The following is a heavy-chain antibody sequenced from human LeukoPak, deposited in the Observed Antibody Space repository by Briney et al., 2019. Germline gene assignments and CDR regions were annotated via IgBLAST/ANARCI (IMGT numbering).Heavy chain of an antibody. CDR3: AKDLTIFGVITPNHNY. CDR1: GFTFSSYT. Sequence: GGSLRLSCAASGFTFSSYTMSWVRQAPGKGLEWVSTITTSDGNTYYADSVKGRFTVSRDNSKNTLFLQMNSLRAEDTAVYYCAKDLTIFGVITPNHNYWGQGTLVTVSS. J-gene: IGHJ4*02. CDR2: ITTSDGNT. D-gene: IGHD3-3*01. V-gene: IGHV3-23*01.